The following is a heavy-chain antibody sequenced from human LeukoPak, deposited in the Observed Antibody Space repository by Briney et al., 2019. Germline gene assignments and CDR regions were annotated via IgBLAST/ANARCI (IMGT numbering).Heavy chain of an antibody. CDR1: GGSISSGSYY. CDR2: IYTSGST. V-gene: IGHV4-61*02. D-gene: IGHD3-22*01. J-gene: IGHJ4*02. CDR3: ARHCRTEYYYDSSGYYFGLQPLDY. Sequence: PSQTLSLTCTVSGGSISSGSYYWSWIRQPAGKGLEWIGRIYTSGSTNYNPSLKSRVTISVDTSKNQFSLKLSSVTAADTAVYYCARHCRTEYYYDSSGYYFGLQPLDYWGQGTLVTVSS.